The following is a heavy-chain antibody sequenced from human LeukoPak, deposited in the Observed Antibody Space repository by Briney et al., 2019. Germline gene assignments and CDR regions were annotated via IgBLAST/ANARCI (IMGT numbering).Heavy chain of an antibody. J-gene: IGHJ4*02. CDR1: GYTFTFYY. Sequence: ASVKVSCKASGYTFTFYYILWVRQAPGQGPEWMGWINPNSGGTKYAEKFQGRVTMTRDTSISTAYMAVGRLTSDDTAVYYCARDDCSGGSCYRTWGQGTLVTVSS. V-gene: IGHV1-2*02. CDR3: ARDDCSGGSCYRT. D-gene: IGHD2-15*01. CDR2: INPNSGGT.